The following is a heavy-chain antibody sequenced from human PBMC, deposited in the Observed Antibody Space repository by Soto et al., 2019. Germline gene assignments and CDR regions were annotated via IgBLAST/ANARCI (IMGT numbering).Heavy chain of an antibody. CDR3: ARHPTLHESRVWSGFDP. Sequence: PGESLKISCQGSGYSFNTYWISWVRQVPGKGLEWMGRIDPGTSYSNYSPSFEGHVTISVDKSKSTALLQWSSLKASDTAMYYCARHPTLHESRVWSGFDPWGQGTLVTVSS. J-gene: IGHJ5*02. CDR1: GYSFNTYW. D-gene: IGHD3-3*01. CDR2: IDPGTSYS. V-gene: IGHV5-10-1*01.